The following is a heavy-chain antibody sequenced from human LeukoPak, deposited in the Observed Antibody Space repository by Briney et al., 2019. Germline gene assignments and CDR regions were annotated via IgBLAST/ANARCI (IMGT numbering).Heavy chain of an antibody. J-gene: IGHJ6*03. CDR2: IYHSGST. V-gene: IGHV4-38-2*02. Sequence: SETLSLTCTVSGYSISSGYYWGWIRQPPGKGLEWIGSIYHSGSTNYNPSLKSRVTISVDTSKNQFSLKLSSVTAADTAAYYCAREGRYRYGYNEYHSYMDIWGKGTTVTVSS. D-gene: IGHD5-24*01. CDR1: GYSISSGYY. CDR3: AREGRYRYGYNEYHSYMDI.